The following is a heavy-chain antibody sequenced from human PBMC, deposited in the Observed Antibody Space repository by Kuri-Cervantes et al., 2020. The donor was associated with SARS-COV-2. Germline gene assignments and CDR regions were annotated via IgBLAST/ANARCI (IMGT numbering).Heavy chain of an antibody. J-gene: IGHJ6*02. V-gene: IGHV3-74*01. CDR3: ARDRASWIQLFYYYYYGMDV. CDR1: GFTFSGSA. CDR2: INSDGSST. Sequence: GESLKISCAASGFTFSGSAMHWVRQAPGKGLVWVSRINSDGSSTSYADSVKGRFTISRDNAKNTLYLQMNSLRAEDTAVYYCARDRASWIQLFYYYYYGMDVWGQGTTVTVSS. D-gene: IGHD5-18*01.